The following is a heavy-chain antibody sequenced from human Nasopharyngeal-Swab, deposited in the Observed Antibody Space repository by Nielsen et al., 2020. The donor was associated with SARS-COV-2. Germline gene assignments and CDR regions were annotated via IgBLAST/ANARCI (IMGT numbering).Heavy chain of an antibody. J-gene: IGHJ4*02. CDR3: ARLRNYDSSGYSTYYFDY. Sequence: WIRQPPGKGLEWIGYIYYSGSTNYNPSLKSRVTISVDTSKNQFSLKLSSVTAADTAVYYCARLRNYDSSGYSTYYFDYWGQGTPVTVSS. CDR2: IYYSGST. V-gene: IGHV4-61*07. D-gene: IGHD3-22*01.